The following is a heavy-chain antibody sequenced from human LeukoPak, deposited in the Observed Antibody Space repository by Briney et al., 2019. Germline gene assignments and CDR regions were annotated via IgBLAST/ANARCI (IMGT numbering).Heavy chain of an antibody. CDR3: AKEFGASRSRFRAFFDY. V-gene: IGHV3-30*18. Sequence: PGGSLRLSCTASGFSLRNHGMHWVRQAPGKGLEWVAVISDDGGLKYYADSLKGRFTVSRDNSKNMLYLQMNSLRSDDTAVYYCAKEFGASRSRFRAFFDYWGQGALITVSS. D-gene: IGHD3-16*01. J-gene: IGHJ4*02. CDR2: ISDDGGLK. CDR1: GFSLRNHG.